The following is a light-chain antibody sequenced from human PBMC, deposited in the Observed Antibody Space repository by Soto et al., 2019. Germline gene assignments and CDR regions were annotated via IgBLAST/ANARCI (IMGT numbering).Light chain of an antibody. Sequence: EIVITQSPVTLSVSPGERATLSCRASQSVRSTYLAWYQQKPGQAPRLLIFGVSNRAAGIPARFSGSGSGTEFTLTISSLQSEDFAVYYCQQYGDWPLTVGGGTKVDIK. CDR1: QSVRSTY. CDR3: QQYGDWPLT. V-gene: IGKV3-15*01. CDR2: GVS. J-gene: IGKJ4*01.